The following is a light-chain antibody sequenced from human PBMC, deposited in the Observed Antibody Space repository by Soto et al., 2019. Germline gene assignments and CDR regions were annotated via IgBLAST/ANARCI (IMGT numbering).Light chain of an antibody. Sequence: EIVLTQSPGTLSLSPGERATLSCRASQSVGSTYLAWYQQKPGQAPRLLIFGASSRATGIPPRFSGSGSGTDFTLTISSLEPEDSAVYYCQQRHMWPITFGQGTRLEIK. CDR3: QQRHMWPIT. CDR1: QSVGSTY. J-gene: IGKJ5*01. CDR2: GAS. V-gene: IGKV3D-20*02.